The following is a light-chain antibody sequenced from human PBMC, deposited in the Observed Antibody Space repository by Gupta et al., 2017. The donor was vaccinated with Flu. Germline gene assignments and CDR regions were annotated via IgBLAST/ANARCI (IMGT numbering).Light chain of an antibody. CDR1: QTTDITL. Sequence: TLSWTTGDRATLSCKASQTTDITLLAWCKQKPGQAPRLLVFGASGRAAGSPDRFSGSGSGTDFTLTISRREPEDVAVYYCLHYDRSLSWTFGQGTKVEIK. V-gene: IGKV3-20*01. J-gene: IGKJ1*01. CDR3: LHYDRSLSWT. CDR2: GAS.